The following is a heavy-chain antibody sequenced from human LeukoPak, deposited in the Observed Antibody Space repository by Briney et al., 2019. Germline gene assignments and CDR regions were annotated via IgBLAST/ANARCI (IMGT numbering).Heavy chain of an antibody. J-gene: IGHJ5*02. CDR3: ARTLVVPAAIPNWFDP. CDR1: GGSISSGGYY. CDR2: IYYSGST. Sequence: SQTLSLTCTVSGGSISSGGYYWSWIRQHPGKGLEWIGYIYYSGSTYYNPSLKSRVTISVDTSKNQFSLKLSSVTAADTAVYYCARTLVVPAAIPNWFDPWGQGTLVTVSS. V-gene: IGHV4-31*03. D-gene: IGHD2-2*01.